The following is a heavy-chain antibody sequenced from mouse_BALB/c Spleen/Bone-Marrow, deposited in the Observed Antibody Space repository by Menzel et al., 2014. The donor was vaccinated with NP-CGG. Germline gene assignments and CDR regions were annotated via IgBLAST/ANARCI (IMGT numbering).Heavy chain of an antibody. CDR2: IHPGDGDT. CDR1: GYTFTSYW. Sequence: VKLVESGAELARPGASVKLSCKASGYTFTSYWMQWVKQRPGQGLEWIGAIHPGDGDTRYTQKFKGKATLAADKSSSTAYMQLSSLASEDSAVYYCARSEATMILAYWGQGTLVTVSA. CDR3: ARSEATMILAY. D-gene: IGHD2-4*01. V-gene: IGHV1-87*01. J-gene: IGHJ3*01.